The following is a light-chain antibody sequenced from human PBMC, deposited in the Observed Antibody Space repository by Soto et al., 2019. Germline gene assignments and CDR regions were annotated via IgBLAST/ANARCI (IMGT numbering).Light chain of an antibody. CDR2: DAS. CDR1: QTADKW. J-gene: IGKJ2*01. CDR3: QQYNDYPYT. Sequence: DIQVTQSPSTLYASVGDRVIIACRASQTADKWVAWYQQKPGKAPNVLISDASRLESGVPSRFSGSGSGTLFTLTISNLHPDDFATYYCQQYNDYPYTFGQGTKVEI. V-gene: IGKV1-5*01.